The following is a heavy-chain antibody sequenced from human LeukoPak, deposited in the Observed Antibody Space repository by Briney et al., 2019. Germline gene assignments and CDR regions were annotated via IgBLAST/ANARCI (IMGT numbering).Heavy chain of an antibody. CDR3: AREPYCSGGSCPPGAFDI. CDR1: GGTFSSYA. Sequence: ASVKVSCKASGGTFSSYAISWVRQAPGQGLEWMGGNIPIFGTANYAQKFQGRVTITADESTSTAYMELSSLRSEDAAVYYCAREPYCSGGSCPPGAFDIWGQGTMVTVSS. J-gene: IGHJ3*02. CDR2: NIPIFGTA. D-gene: IGHD2-15*01. V-gene: IGHV1-69*13.